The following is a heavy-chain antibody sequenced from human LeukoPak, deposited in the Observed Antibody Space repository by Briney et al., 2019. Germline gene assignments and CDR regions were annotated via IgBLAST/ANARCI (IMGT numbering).Heavy chain of an antibody. CDR2: IYSSWYT. J-gene: IGHJ4*02. V-gene: IGHV4-4*09. Sequence: ASETLSLTCTVSGASITNSYWNWVRQPPGKGLEWIGYIYSSWYTNYNPSLQSRVTISLDVSKNQFSLKLTSLTDADPAVYYCANSYHGQLVPFDNWGQGALVAVSS. D-gene: IGHD6-6*01. CDR1: GASITNSY. CDR3: ANSYHGQLVPFDN.